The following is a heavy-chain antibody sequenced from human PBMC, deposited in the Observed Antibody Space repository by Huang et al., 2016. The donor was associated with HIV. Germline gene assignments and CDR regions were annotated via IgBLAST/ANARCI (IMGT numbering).Heavy chain of an antibody. V-gene: IGHV3-7*01. Sequence: EVQLVESGGGLVQPGGSLRLSCTASGFTFSSYWMSWVRQAPGKWLEWVANIKQDGSEKYYGDSVKGRFSISRDNAKNSLYLQMNSLRAEDTAVYYCARRLRYYYGSGRTSGYFDYWGQGTLVTVSS. J-gene: IGHJ4*02. CDR1: GFTFSSYW. CDR3: ARRLRYYYGSGRTSGYFDY. D-gene: IGHD3-10*01. CDR2: IKQDGSEK.